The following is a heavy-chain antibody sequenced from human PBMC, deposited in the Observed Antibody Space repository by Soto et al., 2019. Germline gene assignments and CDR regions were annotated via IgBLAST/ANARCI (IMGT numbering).Heavy chain of an antibody. CDR1: GFIFSSYA. V-gene: IGHV3-30-3*01. J-gene: IGHJ5*02. CDR3: TRADPTVTLSVFDP. CDR2: ISYDGSSK. Sequence: QVQLVESGGGVVQPGRSLRLSCAASGFIFSSYAMHWVRQAPGKGLEWVAVISYDGSSKYYADSVKGRFTISRHNSKNTLYLQMNSLSAEDTAVYYCTRADPTVTLSVFDPWGQGTLVTVSS. D-gene: IGHD5-12*01.